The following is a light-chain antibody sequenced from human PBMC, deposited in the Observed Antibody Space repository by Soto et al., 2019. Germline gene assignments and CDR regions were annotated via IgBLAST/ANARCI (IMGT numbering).Light chain of an antibody. CDR3: QQYNNWPRT. J-gene: IGKJ1*01. V-gene: IGKV3-15*01. CDR2: GAS. Sequence: IRMTQSRVTLSVSAGPTPAGSGRASQSVTNSYLAWYQQKPGQAPRLLIYGASTRATGIPARFSGSGSGTEFTLTISSLQSEDFAVYYCQQYNNWPRTFGQGTKVDIK. CDR1: QSVTNSY.